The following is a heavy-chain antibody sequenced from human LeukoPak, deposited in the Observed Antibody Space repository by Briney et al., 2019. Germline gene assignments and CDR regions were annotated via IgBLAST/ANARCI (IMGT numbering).Heavy chain of an antibody. CDR2: MNPNSGNT. Sequence: GASVKVSCKASGYTFTSYDINWARQATGQGLEWMGWMNPNSGNTNYAQKLQGRVTMTTDTSTSTAYMELRSLRSDDTAVYYCAREGAVAATRWFDPWGQGTLVTVSS. CDR3: AREGAVAATRWFDP. J-gene: IGHJ5*02. CDR1: GYTFTSYD. D-gene: IGHD2-15*01. V-gene: IGHV1-18*01.